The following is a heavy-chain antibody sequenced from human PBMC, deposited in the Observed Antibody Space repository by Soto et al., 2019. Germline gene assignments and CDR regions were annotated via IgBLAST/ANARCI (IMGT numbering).Heavy chain of an antibody. V-gene: IGHV3-7*05. Sequence: TGGSLRLSCAASGFTFSSYWMSWVRQAPGKGLEWVANIKQDGSEKYYVDSVKGRFTISRDNAKNSLYLQMNSLRAEDTAVYYCARELEGRFGVVIVYPVDYWGQGTLVTVSS. CDR2: IKQDGSEK. D-gene: IGHD3-3*01. CDR1: GFTFSSYW. CDR3: ARELEGRFGVVIVYPVDY. J-gene: IGHJ4*02.